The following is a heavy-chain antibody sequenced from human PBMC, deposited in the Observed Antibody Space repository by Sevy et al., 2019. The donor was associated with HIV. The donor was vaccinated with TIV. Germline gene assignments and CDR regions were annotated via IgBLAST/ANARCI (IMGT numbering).Heavy chain of an antibody. CDR3: ARDDHWAFDY. CDR2: ISSSSGTI. J-gene: IGHJ4*02. Sequence: GGSLRLSCVTSGFSFSPYSMNWVRQAPGKGLEWVSYISSSSGTIRYADSVKGRLTISRDNAKNSLFLQMNSLRAEDTAVYYCARDDHWAFDYWGQGALVTVSS. V-gene: IGHV3-48*01. CDR1: GFSFSPYS. D-gene: IGHD7-27*01.